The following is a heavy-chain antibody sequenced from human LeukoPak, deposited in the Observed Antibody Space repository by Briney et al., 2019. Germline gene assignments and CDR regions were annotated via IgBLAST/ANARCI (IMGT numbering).Heavy chain of an antibody. CDR3: ARDSDDYVWGSTNYFDY. J-gene: IGHJ4*02. Sequence: SQTLSLTCTVSGGSISSGSYYWSWIRQPAGKGLEWIGRIYTSGSTNYNPSLKGRVTISVDTSKNQFSLKLSSVTAADTAVYYCARDSDDYVWGSTNYFDYWGQGTLVTVSS. CDR1: GGSISSGSYY. CDR2: IYTSGST. D-gene: IGHD3-16*01. V-gene: IGHV4-61*02.